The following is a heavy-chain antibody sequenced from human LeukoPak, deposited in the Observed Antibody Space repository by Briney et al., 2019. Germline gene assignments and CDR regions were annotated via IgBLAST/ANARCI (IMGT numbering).Heavy chain of an antibody. CDR3: ARARSSSGPLCY. D-gene: IGHD6-13*01. CDR1: GYTFTGYY. J-gene: IGHJ4*02. Sequence: EASVKVSCKASGYTFTGYYMHWVRQAPGQGLEWMGGIIPIFGTANYAQKFQGRVTITTDESTSTAYMELSSLRSEDTAVYYCARARSSSGPLCYWGQGTLVTVSS. CDR2: IIPIFGTA. V-gene: IGHV1-69*05.